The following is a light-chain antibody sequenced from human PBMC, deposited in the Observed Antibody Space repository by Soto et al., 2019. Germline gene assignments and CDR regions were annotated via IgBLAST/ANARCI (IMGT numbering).Light chain of an antibody. V-gene: IGKV1-8*01. CDR3: RQYYSYPPT. CDR2: AAS. J-gene: IGKJ1*01. Sequence: AIRMTQSPSSLSASTGDRVTITCRASQGISSYLAWYQQKPGKAPKLLIYAASTLQSGVPSRFSGSGSGTDFTLTISCLQSEVFATYYRRQYYSYPPTCGQGTKVDIK. CDR1: QGISSY.